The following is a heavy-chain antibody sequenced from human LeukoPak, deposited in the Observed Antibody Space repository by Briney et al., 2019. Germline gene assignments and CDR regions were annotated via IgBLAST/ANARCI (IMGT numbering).Heavy chain of an antibody. Sequence: SVKVSCKASGGTFSSYAISWVRQAPGQGLEWVGGIIPIFGTANYAQKFQGRVTITTDESTSTAYMELSSLRSEDTAVYYCARGYYYDSSASWFDPWGQGTLVTVSS. V-gene: IGHV1-69*05. CDR3: ARGYYYDSSASWFDP. D-gene: IGHD3-22*01. J-gene: IGHJ5*02. CDR2: IIPIFGTA. CDR1: GGTFSSYA.